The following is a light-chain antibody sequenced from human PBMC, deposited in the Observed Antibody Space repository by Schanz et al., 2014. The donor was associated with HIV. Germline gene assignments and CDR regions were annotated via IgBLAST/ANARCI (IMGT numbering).Light chain of an antibody. J-gene: IGKJ4*01. CDR1: QRLSSSY. CDR2: ATS. V-gene: IGKV3-20*01. CDR3: QYFGNSGGT. Sequence: EIVLTQSPGSLSLSPGGRATLSCGASQRLSSSYLAWYQQKSDQPPRLVIYATSTRAAGIPDRFSGTGSGKDFNLTISRLEPEDFAVYFCQYFGNSGGTFGGGTKVEIK.